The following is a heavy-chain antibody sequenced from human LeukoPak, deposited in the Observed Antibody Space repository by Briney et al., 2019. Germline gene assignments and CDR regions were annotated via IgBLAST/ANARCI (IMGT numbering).Heavy chain of an antibody. V-gene: IGHV4-39*07. CDR1: GGSISSSSYY. CDR2: MYYTGST. D-gene: IGHD6-19*01. Sequence: SETLSLTCTVSGGSISSSSYYWGWIRQPPGKGLEWIGSMYYTGSTYYNPSLKSRVTISLDTSKNQSSLKLSSVTAADTAVYYCARVGQWLVRASYYYGMDIWGQGTTVTVSS. J-gene: IGHJ6*02. CDR3: ARVGQWLVRASYYYGMDI.